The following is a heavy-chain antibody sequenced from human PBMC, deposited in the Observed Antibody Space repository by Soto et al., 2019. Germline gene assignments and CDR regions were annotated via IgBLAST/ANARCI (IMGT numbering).Heavy chain of an antibody. CDR2: ISAYNGNT. D-gene: IGHD6-13*01. J-gene: IGHJ6*03. V-gene: IGHV1-18*01. CDR1: GYTFTSYG. Sequence: ASVKVSCKASGYTFTSYGISWVRQAPGQGLEWMGWISAYNGNTNYAQKLQGRVTMTTDTSTSTAYMELRSLRSDDTAVYYCARTYSSSSWWGYYYYYMDVWGKGTTVTVSS. CDR3: ARTYSSSSWWGYYYYYMDV.